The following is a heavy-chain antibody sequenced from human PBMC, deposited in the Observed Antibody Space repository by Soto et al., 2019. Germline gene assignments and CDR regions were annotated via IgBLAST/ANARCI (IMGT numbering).Heavy chain of an antibody. V-gene: IGHV3-15*05. CDR3: GTGSAFDI. CDR2: IKRKSDGGTT. D-gene: IGHD7-27*01. J-gene: IGHJ3*02. Sequence: EVQLVESGGGLVKPGGSLRLSCAVSGFTFSNSHLSCVRQTPGKGLEWGGRIKRKSDGGTTDYAVPVQGRFTISRDDAKTTLYLQMNSLKIEDTAMYYCGTGSAFDIWGQGTMVTVSS. CDR1: GFTFSNSH.